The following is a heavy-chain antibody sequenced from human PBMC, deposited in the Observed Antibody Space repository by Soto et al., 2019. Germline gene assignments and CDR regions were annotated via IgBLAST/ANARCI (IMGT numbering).Heavy chain of an antibody. Sequence: QVQLVQSGAEVKKPGASVKVSCKASGYTFTSYGISWVRQAPGQGLEWMGWTSAYNGNTNYAQKLQGRVTMTTDTSTITAYMELRSLRSDDTAVYYCARRQWLVGGYYYGMDVWGQGTTVTVSS. D-gene: IGHD6-19*01. CDR2: TSAYNGNT. CDR1: GYTFTSYG. J-gene: IGHJ6*02. V-gene: IGHV1-18*01. CDR3: ARRQWLVGGYYYGMDV.